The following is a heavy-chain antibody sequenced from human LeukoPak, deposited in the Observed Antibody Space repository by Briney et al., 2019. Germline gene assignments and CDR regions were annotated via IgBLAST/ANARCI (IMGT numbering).Heavy chain of an antibody. V-gene: IGHV1-18*01. D-gene: IGHD4/OR15-4a*01. CDR1: GYTFSSYG. CDR2: ISAYNGNT. J-gene: IGHJ4*02. Sequence: ASVKVPCKAFGYTFSSYGVSWVRQAPGQGLEWMGWISAYNGNTNYAQKFQGRVTLTTDTSTSTAYMEVGSLRSDDTAVYYCARDTGGSPYGDFHYWGQGTLVTVSS. CDR3: ARDTGGSPYGDFHY.